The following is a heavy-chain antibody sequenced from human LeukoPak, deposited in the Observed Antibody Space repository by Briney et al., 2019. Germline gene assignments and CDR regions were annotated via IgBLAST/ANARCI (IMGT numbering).Heavy chain of an antibody. CDR2: IRYDGSNK. J-gene: IGHJ6*03. CDR1: GFTFSSYG. V-gene: IGHV3-30*02. CDR3: AKSRPGMVRGGYYYYYMDV. Sequence: GGSLRLSCAGSGFTFSSYGMHWVRQAPGKGLEWVAFIRYDGSNKYYADSVKGRFTISRDNSKNTLYLQMNSLRAEDTAVYYCAKSRPGMVRGGYYYYYMDVWGKGTTVTISS. D-gene: IGHD3-10*01.